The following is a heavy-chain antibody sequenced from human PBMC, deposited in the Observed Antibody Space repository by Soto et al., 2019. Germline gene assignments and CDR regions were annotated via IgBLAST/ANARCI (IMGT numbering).Heavy chain of an antibody. D-gene: IGHD3-22*01. J-gene: IGHJ5*02. Sequence: GASVRVACKASGYTFTSYYMHWVRQAPGQGLEWMGIINPSGGSTSYAQKFQGRVTMTRDTSTSTVYMELSSLRSEDTAVYYCAREYYSPYYYDSSGYYHESWFDPWGQGTLVTVSS. CDR1: GYTFTSYY. CDR3: AREYYSPYYYDSSGYYHESWFDP. CDR2: INPSGGST. V-gene: IGHV1-46*01.